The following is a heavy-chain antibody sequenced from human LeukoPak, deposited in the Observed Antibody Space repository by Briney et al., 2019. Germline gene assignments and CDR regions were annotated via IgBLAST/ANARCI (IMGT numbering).Heavy chain of an antibody. D-gene: IGHD5-12*01. V-gene: IGHV4-39*01. Sequence: KPSETLSLTCTVSGGSISGTTYYWGWIRQPPGKGLEWIGCLYYGGSTYYNPSLKSRVTISADTSKNQFSLKLTSVTAADTAVYYCARGGYDYAAAYWGQGTLVTVSS. CDR2: LYYGGST. CDR3: ARGGYDYAAAY. J-gene: IGHJ4*02. CDR1: GGSISGTTYY.